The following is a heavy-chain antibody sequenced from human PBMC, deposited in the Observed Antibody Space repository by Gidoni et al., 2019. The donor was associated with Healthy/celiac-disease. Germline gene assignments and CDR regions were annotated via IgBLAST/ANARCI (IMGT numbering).Heavy chain of an antibody. CDR2: IWYDGSNK. J-gene: IGHJ4*02. CDR1: GFTFSSYG. V-gene: IGHV3-33*01. CDR3: ARGDCSGGSCYLDY. Sequence: QVQLVESGGGVVQPGRSLRLSCAASGFTFSSYGMHWVRQAPGKGLEWVAVIWYDGSNKYYADSVKGRFTISRDNSKNTLYLQRNSLRAEDTAVYYCARGDCSGGSCYLDYWGQGTLVTVSS. D-gene: IGHD2-15*01.